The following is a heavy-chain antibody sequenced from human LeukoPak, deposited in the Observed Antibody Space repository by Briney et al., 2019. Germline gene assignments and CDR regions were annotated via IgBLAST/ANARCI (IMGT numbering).Heavy chain of an antibody. D-gene: IGHD2-2*03. CDR1: GFTVSSNH. J-gene: IGHJ6*04. CDR2: IYSGGST. Sequence: GGSLRLSCAASGFTVSSNHMSWVRQAPGKGLEWVSVIYSGGSTDYADSVKGRFTISRDNSKNTLYLQMNSLRAEDTAVYYCASGYCSSTSCYPYYYGMDVWGKGTTVTVSS. CDR3: ASGYCSSTSCYPYYYGMDV. V-gene: IGHV3-53*05.